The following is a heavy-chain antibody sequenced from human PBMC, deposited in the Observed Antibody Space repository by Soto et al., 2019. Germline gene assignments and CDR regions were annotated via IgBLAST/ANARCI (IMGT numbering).Heavy chain of an antibody. V-gene: IGHV1-24*01. J-gene: IGHJ3*02. CDR2: FDPEDGET. D-gene: IGHD3-3*01. CDR3: ATAITIFGVVGRYAFDI. Sequence: GASVKVSCKVSGYTLTELSMHWVRQAPGKGLEWMGGFDPEDGETIYAQKFQGRVTMTEDTSTDTAYMELSSLRSEDTAVYYCATAITIFGVVGRYAFDIWGQGTMVTVS. CDR1: GYTLTELS.